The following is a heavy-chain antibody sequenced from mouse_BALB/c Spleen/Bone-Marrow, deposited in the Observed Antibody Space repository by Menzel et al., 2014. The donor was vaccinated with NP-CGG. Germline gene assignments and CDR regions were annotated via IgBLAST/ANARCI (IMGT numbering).Heavy chain of an antibody. CDR1: GFSLPRFG. J-gene: IGHJ4*01. D-gene: IGHD2-4*01. V-gene: IGHV2-9*02. CDR2: IWAGGTT. CDR3: ARGDYDYAMGY. Sequence: VMLVESGPGLVAPSQSLSITCTVSGFSLPRFGVHWVRQPPGKGLEWLGIIWAGGTTNYNSALMSRLSISKDNSKSQVFLKMNSPQTDDTAMYYCARGDYDYAMGYWGQGTSVTVSS.